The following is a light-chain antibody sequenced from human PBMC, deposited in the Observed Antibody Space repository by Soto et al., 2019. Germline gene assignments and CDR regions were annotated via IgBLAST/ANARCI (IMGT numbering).Light chain of an antibody. CDR2: RNN. J-gene: IGLJ1*01. Sequence: QSVLTQPPSAPGTPGHRVTISCSVSSSNIGSNYVYWYQQLPGTAPKLLIYRNNQRPSGVPDRFSGSKSGTSASLAITGLQAEDEADYYCQSYDSSSYVFGSGTKVTVL. CDR1: SSNIGSNY. V-gene: IGLV1-47*01. CDR3: QSYDSSSYV.